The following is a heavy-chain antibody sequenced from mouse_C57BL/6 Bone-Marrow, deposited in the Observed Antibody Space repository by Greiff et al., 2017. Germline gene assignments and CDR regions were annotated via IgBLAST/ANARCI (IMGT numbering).Heavy chain of an antibody. CDR1: GYTFTDHT. CDR3: ARGGLRLRGFAY. V-gene: IGHV1-78*01. CDR2: IYPRDGST. D-gene: IGHD3-2*02. J-gene: IGHJ3*01. Sequence: VQLQQSDAELVKPGASVKISCTVSGYTFTDHTIHWMKQRPEQGLEWIGYIYPRDGSTKYNEKFKGKATFTADKSSSTADMQLNSLTSEDSAVYFCARGGLRLRGFAYWGQGTLVTVSA.